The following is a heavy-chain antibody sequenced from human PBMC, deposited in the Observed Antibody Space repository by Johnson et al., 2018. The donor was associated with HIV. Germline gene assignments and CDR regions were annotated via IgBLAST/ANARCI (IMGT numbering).Heavy chain of an antibody. V-gene: IGHV3-30*02. J-gene: IGHJ3*02. CDR3: AKDGWYSIPWSAFDI. CDR2: IRYDGTNK. CDR1: GFTFSSFG. D-gene: IGHD6-13*01. Sequence: VQVVESGGGVVQPGRSLRLSCAASGFTFSSFGIHWVRQAPGKGLEWVAFIRYDGTNKNYADSVKGRFTISRDNSKNTLYLQMNSLRAEDTAVYYCAKDGWYSIPWSAFDIWGQGTMVTVSS.